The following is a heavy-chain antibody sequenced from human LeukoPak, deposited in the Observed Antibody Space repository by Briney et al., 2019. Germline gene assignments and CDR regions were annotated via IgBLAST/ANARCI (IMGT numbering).Heavy chain of an antibody. Sequence: GGSLRLSSMASGFTFSAYSMNWVRQAPGKGLEWVSSINSRSSHIYYADSVKGRFTIFRDSAQNSLYLQMNSLRADDTAVYYCARDFTTVTTAYLHHWGQGALVTVSS. D-gene: IGHD4-17*01. J-gene: IGHJ1*01. V-gene: IGHV3-21*01. CDR3: ARDFTTVTTAYLHH. CDR1: GFTFSAYS. CDR2: INSRSSHI.